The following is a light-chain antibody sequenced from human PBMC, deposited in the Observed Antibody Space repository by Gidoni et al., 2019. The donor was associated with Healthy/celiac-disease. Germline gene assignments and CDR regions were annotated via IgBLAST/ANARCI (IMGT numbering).Light chain of an antibody. Sequence: QSALTQPASVSGSPGQSITISCTGTSSDVGGYNYVSWYQQHPGKAPKLMTHEVSNRPSGVSNRFSGSKSGNTASLTISGLQAEDEADYYCSSYTSNSTLEFGGGTKLTVL. J-gene: IGLJ2*01. CDR3: SSYTSNSTLE. V-gene: IGLV2-14*01. CDR2: EVS. CDR1: SSDVGGYNY.